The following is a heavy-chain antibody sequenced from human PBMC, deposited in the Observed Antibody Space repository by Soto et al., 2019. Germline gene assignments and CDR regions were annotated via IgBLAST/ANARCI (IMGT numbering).Heavy chain of an antibody. CDR3: ATSSGSGSAHFDY. J-gene: IGHJ4*02. CDR1: GGTFNFYS. CDR2: INPILDMA. D-gene: IGHD3-10*01. Sequence: QVQLVQSGAEVKKPGSSVRVSCAASGGTFNFYSINWVRQPPGQGLEWMGRINPILDMANFAQKFQGRVTIPADKSTCTAYSTLSSLRSEDTAVYYCATSSGSGSAHFDYWGQGTLVTVSS. V-gene: IGHV1-69*02.